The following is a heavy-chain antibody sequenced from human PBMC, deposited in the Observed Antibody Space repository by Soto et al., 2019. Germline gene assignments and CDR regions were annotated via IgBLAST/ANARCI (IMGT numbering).Heavy chain of an antibody. D-gene: IGHD3-22*01. CDR2: ISSSSSYI. V-gene: IGHV3-21*01. Sequence: GGSLRLSCAASGFTFSSYSMNWVRQAPGKGLEWVSSISSSSSYIYYADSVKGRFTISRDNAKNSLYLQMNSLRAEDTAVYYCARGYYYDSSGYYFSVYWGQGTLVTVSS. CDR3: ARGYYYDSSGYYFSVY. CDR1: GFTFSSYS. J-gene: IGHJ4*02.